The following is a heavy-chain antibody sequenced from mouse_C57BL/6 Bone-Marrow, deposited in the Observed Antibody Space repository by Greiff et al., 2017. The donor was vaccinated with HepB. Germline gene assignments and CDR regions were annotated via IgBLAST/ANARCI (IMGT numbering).Heavy chain of an antibody. J-gene: IGHJ2*01. CDR1: GYAFSSSW. CDR3: ARSLYYYRLYY. Sequence: VNVVESGPELVKPGASVKISCKASGYAFSSSWMNWVKQRPGKGLEWIGRIYPGDGDTNYNGKFKGKATLTADKSSSTAYMQLSSLTSEDSAVYFCARSLYYYRLYYWGQGTTLTVSS. CDR2: IYPGDGDT. V-gene: IGHV1-82*01. D-gene: IGHD1-1*01.